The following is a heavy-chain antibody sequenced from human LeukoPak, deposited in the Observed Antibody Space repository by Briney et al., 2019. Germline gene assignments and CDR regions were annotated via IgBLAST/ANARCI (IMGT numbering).Heavy chain of an antibody. CDR3: AKGPTIERYVDV. J-gene: IGHJ6*03. D-gene: IGHD1-26*01. V-gene: IGHV3-30*18. CDR2: ISYDGSNK. Sequence: GGSLRLSCTVSGFTFSSYGMHWVRQAPGKGLEWVAVISYDGSNKYYADSVKGRFTISRDNSKNTLYLQMNSLRAEDTAVYYCAKGPTIERYVDVWGKGTTVTVSS. CDR1: GFTFSSYG.